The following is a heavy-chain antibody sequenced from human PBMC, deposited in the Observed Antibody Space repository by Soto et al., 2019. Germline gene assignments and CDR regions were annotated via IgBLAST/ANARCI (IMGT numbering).Heavy chain of an antibody. J-gene: IGHJ3*02. Sequence: SETLSLTCTVSGGSISSSSYYWGWIRQPPGKGLEWIGSIYYSGSTYYNPSLKSRVTISVDTSKNQFSLKLSSVTAADTAVYYCARDSSSEDDAFDIWGQGTMVTVSS. V-gene: IGHV4-39*07. CDR3: ARDSSSEDDAFDI. CDR2: IYYSGST. D-gene: IGHD6-6*01. CDR1: GGSISSSSYY.